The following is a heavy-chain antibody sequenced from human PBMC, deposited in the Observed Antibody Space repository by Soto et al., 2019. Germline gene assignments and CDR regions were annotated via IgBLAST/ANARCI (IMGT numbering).Heavy chain of an antibody. CDR3: ARHPPGGPFDF. J-gene: IGHJ4*02. CDR1: GYSFTSYW. V-gene: IGHV5-51*01. CDR2: IYPGDSDT. D-gene: IGHD2-15*01. Sequence: GESLKVSCKGSGYSFTSYWNGWVRQMPGKSLEWMGVIYPGDSDTRYSPSFQGPVTISADKSISTAYLRWSSLKASDTAMYYCARHPPGGPFDFWGQVTLVTVSS.